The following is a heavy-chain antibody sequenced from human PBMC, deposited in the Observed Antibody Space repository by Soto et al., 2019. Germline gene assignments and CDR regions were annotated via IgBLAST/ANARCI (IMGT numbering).Heavy chain of an antibody. Sequence: SETLSLTCTVSGGSISSGGYYWSWIRQHPGKGLEWIGYIYYSGNTYYNPSLKSRVTISEDASKNQFSLKLSSVTAADTAVYYCARATYYYDSSGYSDRVLDYWGQGTLVTVSS. CDR3: ARATYYYDSSGYSDRVLDY. CDR1: GGSISSGGYY. V-gene: IGHV4-31*03. CDR2: IYYSGNT. J-gene: IGHJ4*02. D-gene: IGHD3-22*01.